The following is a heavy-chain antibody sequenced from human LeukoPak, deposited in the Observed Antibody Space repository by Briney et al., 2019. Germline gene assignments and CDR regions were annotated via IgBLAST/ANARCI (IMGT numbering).Heavy chain of an antibody. V-gene: IGHV4-59*01. CDR1: GGSISSYY. D-gene: IGHD2-8*02. J-gene: IGHJ3*02. Sequence: PSETLSLTCTVSGGSISSYYWSWIRQPPGKGLEWIGYIYYSGSTNYNPSLKSRVTISVDTSKNQFSLKLSSVTAADTAVYYCARVPDGGNDAFDIWGQGTMVTVSS. CDR3: ARVPDGGNDAFDI. CDR2: IYYSGST.